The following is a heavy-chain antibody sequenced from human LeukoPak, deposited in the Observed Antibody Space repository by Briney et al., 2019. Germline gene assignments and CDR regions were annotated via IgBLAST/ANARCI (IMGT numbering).Heavy chain of an antibody. CDR3: AKKGSGVENGQLPLENTFDY. J-gene: IGHJ4*02. CDR1: GFTFSSYA. D-gene: IGHD2-2*01. Sequence: PGGSLRLSCAASGFTFSSYAMSWVRQAPGKGPEWVSAVSGSGGSAYYADSVKGRFTISRDSSKNTLYLQMNSLRAEDTAVYYCAKKGSGVENGQLPLENTFDYWGQGTLVTVSS. CDR2: VSGSGGSA. V-gene: IGHV3-23*01.